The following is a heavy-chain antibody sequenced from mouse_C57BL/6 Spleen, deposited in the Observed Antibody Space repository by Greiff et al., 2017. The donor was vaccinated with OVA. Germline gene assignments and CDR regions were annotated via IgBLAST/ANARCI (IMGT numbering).Heavy chain of an antibody. D-gene: IGHD2-13*01. Sequence: QVQLQQPGAELVKPGASVKLSCKASGYTFTSYWMHWVKQRPGQGLEWIGMIHPNSGSTNYNEKFKSKATLTVDKSSSTAYMQLSSLTSEDSAVYYCAREEVRRGYFDYWGQGTTLTVSS. V-gene: IGHV1-64*01. CDR1: GYTFTSYW. J-gene: IGHJ2*01. CDR3: AREEVRRGYFDY. CDR2: IHPNSGST.